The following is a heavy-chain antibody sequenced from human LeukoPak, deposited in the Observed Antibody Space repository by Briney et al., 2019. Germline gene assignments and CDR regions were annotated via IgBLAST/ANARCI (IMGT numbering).Heavy chain of an antibody. CDR3: ARENPSGYYNRPIDY. CDR1: GASISSYY. CDR2: IYYSGSI. D-gene: IGHD3-22*01. Sequence: PSETLSLTCTVSGASISSYYWSWIRQPPGKGLEWIGDIYYSGSIKYNPSLKSRVSMSVDTSKNQFSLKLSSVTAADTAIYYCARENPSGYYNRPIDYWGQGTLVTVSS. J-gene: IGHJ4*02. V-gene: IGHV4-59*01.